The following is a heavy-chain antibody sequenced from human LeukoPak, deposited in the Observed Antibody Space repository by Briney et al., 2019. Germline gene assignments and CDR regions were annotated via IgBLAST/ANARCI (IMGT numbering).Heavy chain of an antibody. CDR1: GFTFSDYW. CDR2: TNKEGTGT. V-gene: IGHV3-74*01. Sequence: GGSLRLSCAASGFTFSDYWMHWVRQAPGKGLMWVSRTNKEGTGTTYADSVRGRFTMSRDNAKNTLLLQVNSLRAEDTGVYYCAREMGSSSYVLDVWGQGTMVTVSS. J-gene: IGHJ3*01. D-gene: IGHD2-2*01. CDR3: AREMGSSSYVLDV.